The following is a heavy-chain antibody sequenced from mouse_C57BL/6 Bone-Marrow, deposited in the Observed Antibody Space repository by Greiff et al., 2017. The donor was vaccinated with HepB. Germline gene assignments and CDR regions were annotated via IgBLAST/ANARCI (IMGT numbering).Heavy chain of an antibody. CDR1: GYTFTSYW. V-gene: IGHV1-59*01. Sequence: QVQLQQPGAELVRPGTSVKLSCKASGYTFTSYWMHWVKQRPGQGLEWIGVIDPSDSYTNYNQKFKGKSTLTVDKSSSTAYMQLSSLTSEDSAVYYCVYGSSYAMDYWGQGTSVTVSS. D-gene: IGHD1-1*01. CDR2: IDPSDSYT. CDR3: VYGSSYAMDY. J-gene: IGHJ4*01.